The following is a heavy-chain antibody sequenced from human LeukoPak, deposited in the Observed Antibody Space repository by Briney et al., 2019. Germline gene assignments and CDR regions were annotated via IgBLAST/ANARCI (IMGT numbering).Heavy chain of an antibody. J-gene: IGHJ5*02. V-gene: IGHV4-34*01. CDR1: GGSFSGYY. Sequence: SETLSLTCAVYGGSFSGYYWSWIRQPPGKGLEWIGETNHSGSTNYNPSLKSRVTISVDTSKNQFSLKLSSVTAADTAVYYCARRITMVRGVNWFDPWGQGTLVTVSS. CDR2: TNHSGST. D-gene: IGHD3-10*01. CDR3: ARRITMVRGVNWFDP.